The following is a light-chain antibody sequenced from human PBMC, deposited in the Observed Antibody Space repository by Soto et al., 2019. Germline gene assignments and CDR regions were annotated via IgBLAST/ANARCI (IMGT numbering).Light chain of an antibody. J-gene: IGLJ2*01. CDR1: TGAVTSGHY. V-gene: IGLV7-46*01. CDR3: LLSYSGAWV. Sequence: QSVVTQEPSLTGSPGGTVTLTCGSSTGAVTSGHYPYWFQQKPGQAPRTLIYDTNNKHSWTPARFSGSLLGGKAALTLSGAQPDDEADYYCLLSYSGAWVFGGGTKLTVL. CDR2: DTN.